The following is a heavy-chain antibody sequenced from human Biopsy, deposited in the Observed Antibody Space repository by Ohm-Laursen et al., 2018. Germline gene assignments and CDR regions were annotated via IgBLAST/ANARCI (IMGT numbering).Heavy chain of an antibody. D-gene: IGHD2/OR15-2a*01. V-gene: IGHV1-69*04. CDR2: SIPMLGIA. J-gene: IGHJ6*02. CDR1: GGTFSNSG. Sequence: SSVKVSCKAPGGTFSNSGITWVRQAPGQGLEWMGRSIPMLGIANYAQKFQDRLTITSDKFTRTAYMELSSLRSEDTAVYYCARTSIMDVWGQGTTVTVSS. CDR3: ARTSIMDV.